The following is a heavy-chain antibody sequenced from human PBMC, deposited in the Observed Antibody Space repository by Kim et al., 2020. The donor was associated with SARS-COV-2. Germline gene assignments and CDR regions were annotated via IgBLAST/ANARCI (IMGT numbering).Heavy chain of an antibody. CDR1: GGSISSDYYC. CDR2: IYYSGTT. Sequence: SETLSLTCAASGGSISSDYYCWNWIRQAPGKGLEWIGNIYYSGTTYYNPSLKSQVTISVDMSKNQFSLRLSSVTAADTAVYYCARSKVVVISYGMDVWGQGTTVSVSS. D-gene: IGHD3-22*01. V-gene: IGHV4-30-4*01. CDR3: ARSKVVVISYGMDV. J-gene: IGHJ6*02.